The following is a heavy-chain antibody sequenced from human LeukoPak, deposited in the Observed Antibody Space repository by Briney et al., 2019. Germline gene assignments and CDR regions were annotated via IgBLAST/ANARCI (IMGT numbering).Heavy chain of an antibody. CDR2: IIPIFGTA. CDR3: ARVLDSWFDP. Sequence: GASVKVSCKASGGTFSSYAISWVRQAPGQGLEWMGGIIPIFGTANYAQKFQGRVTITADESTSTAYMELSSLRSEDTAVYYCARVLDSWFDPWGQGTLVTVSS. D-gene: IGHD3-3*02. V-gene: IGHV1-69*13. J-gene: IGHJ5*02. CDR1: GGTFSSYA.